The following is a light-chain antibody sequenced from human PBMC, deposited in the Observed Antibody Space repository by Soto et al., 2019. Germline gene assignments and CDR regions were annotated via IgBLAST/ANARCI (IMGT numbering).Light chain of an antibody. CDR3: CSYAGSYTVV. V-gene: IGLV2-11*01. CDR2: DVN. Sequence: QSVLTQPRSGSGSPGQSVTISCTGTTSDVGSYNYVSWYRQHPGEAPKLMIYDVNKRPSGVPDRFSGSKSGNTASLTISGLQAEDEADYYCCSYAGSYTVVFGGGIKVTVL. J-gene: IGLJ3*02. CDR1: TSDVGSYNY.